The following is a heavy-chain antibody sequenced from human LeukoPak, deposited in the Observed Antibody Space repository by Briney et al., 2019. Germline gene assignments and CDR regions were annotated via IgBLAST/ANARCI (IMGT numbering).Heavy chain of an antibody. CDR3: ARGYGSGSRSTGPKTNWFDP. CDR2: IYTSGST. J-gene: IGHJ5*02. D-gene: IGHD3-10*01. V-gene: IGHV4-4*07. CDR1: GGSISSYY. Sequence: SETLSLTCTVSGGSISSYYWSWIRQPAGKGLEWIGRIYTSGSTNYNPSLKSRVTISVDTSKNQFSLSLSSVTATDTAVYYCARGYGSGSRSTGPKTNWFDPWGQGTLVTVSS.